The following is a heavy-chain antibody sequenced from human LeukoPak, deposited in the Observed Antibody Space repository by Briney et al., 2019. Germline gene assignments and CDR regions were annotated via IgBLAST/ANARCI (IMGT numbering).Heavy chain of an antibody. Sequence: SETLSLTCTVSGGSISSYYWSWIRQPPGKGLEWVGYIYYTGITNYNPSLESRVTISVDTSKNQFSLKLNSVTAADTAVYYCTRHDAVPVIGHGMGVWGQGTTVTVSS. J-gene: IGHJ6*02. CDR3: TRHDAVPVIGHGMGV. D-gene: IGHD3-16*02. V-gene: IGHV4-59*08. CDR2: IYYTGIT. CDR1: GGSISSYY.